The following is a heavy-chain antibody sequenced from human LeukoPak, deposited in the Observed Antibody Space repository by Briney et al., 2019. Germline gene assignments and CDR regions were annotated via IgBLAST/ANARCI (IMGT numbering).Heavy chain of an antibody. Sequence: PSKTLALPCAVAGYSITSGYYWAWIRQPPRKGLEWIGRISHSGSTYYNPSLKSRVTISVDTSKNQFSLKLSSVTAADTAVYYCARHGEKSYYDSSGSVLYWGQGTLVTVSS. D-gene: IGHD3-22*01. CDR2: ISHSGST. CDR3: ARHGEKSYYDSSGSVLY. CDR1: GYSITSGYY. J-gene: IGHJ4*02. V-gene: IGHV4-38-2*01.